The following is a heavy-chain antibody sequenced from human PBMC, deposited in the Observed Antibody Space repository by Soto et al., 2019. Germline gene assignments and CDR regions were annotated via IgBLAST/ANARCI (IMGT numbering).Heavy chain of an antibody. D-gene: IGHD2-15*01. V-gene: IGHV3-23*01. CDR3: AKDGRGCRGGTCYSTN. J-gene: IGHJ4*02. Sequence: EVQLLESGGGLVQPGGSLRLSCAASGFTFSTYAMSWVRQAPGKGLEWVSGISGSGGSTYYANSVKGRLAISRDNSKNTLYLQMNSLRSEDTAIYYCAKDGRGCRGGTCYSTNWGQGTLVTVSS. CDR2: ISGSGGST. CDR1: GFTFSTYA.